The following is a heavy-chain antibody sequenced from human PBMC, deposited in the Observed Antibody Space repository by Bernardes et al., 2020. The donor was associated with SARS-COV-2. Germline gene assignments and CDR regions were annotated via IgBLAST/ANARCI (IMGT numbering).Heavy chain of an antibody. J-gene: IGHJ4*02. D-gene: IGHD3-10*01. V-gene: IGHV4-59*08. CDR2: IFDNGNT. CDR3: ARRDGPTYYFRF. Sequence: SETLSLTRTVSGGPISGYQWSWIRQTPGKGLEWIGYIFDNGNTNYNPSLKSRATISVDTSQNQFSLKLRSPTAADTAVYYCARRDGPTYYFRFWGQGTLVTVS. CDR1: GGPISGYQ.